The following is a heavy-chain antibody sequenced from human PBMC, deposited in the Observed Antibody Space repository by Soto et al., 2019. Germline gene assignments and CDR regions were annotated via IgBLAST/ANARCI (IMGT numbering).Heavy chain of an antibody. Sequence: ASVKVSCKASGYTLTSYAVHWVRQAPGQRLEWMGWINAGNGNTKYSQRFQGRVTITRDTSASTAYMELSSLRSEDTAVYYCARDLLWFGELLYAYYYYGMDVWGQGTTVTVSS. CDR1: GYTLTSYA. J-gene: IGHJ6*02. D-gene: IGHD3-10*01. CDR2: INAGNGNT. V-gene: IGHV1-3*01. CDR3: ARDLLWFGELLYAYYYYGMDV.